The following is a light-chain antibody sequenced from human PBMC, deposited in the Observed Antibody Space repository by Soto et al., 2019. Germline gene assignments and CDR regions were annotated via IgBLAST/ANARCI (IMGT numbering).Light chain of an antibody. CDR1: QSVSSGY. J-gene: IGKJ2*01. CDR3: QQYGGSPLYT. V-gene: IGKV3-20*01. CDR2: AAS. Sequence: EIVLTQSPGTLSLSPGERATLSSRASQSVSSGYLAWYQQKPGQAPRLLIFAASSRAAGIPDRFSGTGSGTDFTLTINRLEPEDFAVYYCQQYGGSPLYTFGQGTKLEI.